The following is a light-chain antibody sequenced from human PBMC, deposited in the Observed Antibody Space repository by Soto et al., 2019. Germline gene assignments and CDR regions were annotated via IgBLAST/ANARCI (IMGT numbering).Light chain of an antibody. CDR3: QEYDSKSGIT. CDR1: QSISRW. Sequence: DVQLTQSPSTLSAFVGDRVIISCRASQSISRWLAWYQQQPGKAPKLLIYDASNLESGVPSRFSGSRSGTEFTLTISSLQPDDSATYYRQEYDSKSGITFGGGTKVEIK. J-gene: IGKJ4*01. V-gene: IGKV1-5*01. CDR2: DAS.